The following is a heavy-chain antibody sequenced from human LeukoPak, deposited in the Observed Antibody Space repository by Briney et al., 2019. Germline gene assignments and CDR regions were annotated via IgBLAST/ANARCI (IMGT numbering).Heavy chain of an antibody. V-gene: IGHV7-4-1*02. Sequence: ASVKVSCKASGYTFTSFAVNWVRQAPGQGLEWMGWINTNTGNPTYAQGFTGRFVFSLDTSVSTAYLQISGLKAEDTAVYYCVREFKRWKQLWLASGFDPWGQGTLVTVSS. CDR1: GYTFTSFA. D-gene: IGHD5-18*01. CDR3: VREFKRWKQLWLASGFDP. J-gene: IGHJ5*02. CDR2: INTNTGNP.